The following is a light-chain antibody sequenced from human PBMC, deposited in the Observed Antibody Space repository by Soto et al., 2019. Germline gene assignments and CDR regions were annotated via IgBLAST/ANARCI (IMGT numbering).Light chain of an antibody. CDR3: QSYDSSLSAPYV. CDR2: DNN. Sequence: QSVLTQPPSVSGAPGQRVTISCAGSSSNIGAGYDVHWYQHLPGTAPKLLIYDNNNRPSGVPDRFSGSKSGTSASLAITGLQPEDEADYYCQSYDSSLSAPYVFGTGTKVTVL. V-gene: IGLV1-40*01. J-gene: IGLJ1*01. CDR1: SSNIGAGYD.